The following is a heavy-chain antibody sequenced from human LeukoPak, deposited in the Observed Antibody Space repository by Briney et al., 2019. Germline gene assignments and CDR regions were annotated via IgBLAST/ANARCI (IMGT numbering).Heavy chain of an antibody. CDR3: AKDLVVYSYGYYGAFDI. V-gene: IGHV3-9*01. J-gene: IGHJ3*02. CDR2: ISWNSGSI. CDR1: GFTFDDYA. D-gene: IGHD5-18*01. Sequence: PGGSLRISCAASGFTFDDYAMHWVRQAPGKGLEWVSGISWNSGSIGYADSVKGRFTISRDNAKNSLYLQMNSLRAEDTALYYCAKDLVVYSYGYYGAFDIWGQGTMVTVSS.